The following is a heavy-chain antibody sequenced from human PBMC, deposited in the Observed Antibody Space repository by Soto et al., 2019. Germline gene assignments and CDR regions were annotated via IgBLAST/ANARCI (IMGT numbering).Heavy chain of an antibody. CDR1: GFTFGSYG. Sequence: GGALRLSCAASGFTFGSYGMHWVRQAPGKGLEWVAVISYDGNNKYYADSVKGRLTISRDNSKNMVSLQMNSLRAEDTAVYYCAKERTRHFDYWGQGIPVTVSS. D-gene: IGHD1-1*01. J-gene: IGHJ4*02. V-gene: IGHV3-30*18. CDR3: AKERTRHFDY. CDR2: ISYDGNNK.